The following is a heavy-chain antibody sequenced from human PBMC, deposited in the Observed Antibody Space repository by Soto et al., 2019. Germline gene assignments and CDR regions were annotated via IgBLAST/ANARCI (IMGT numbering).Heavy chain of an antibody. J-gene: IGHJ6*02. CDR1: GFTFSSYG. CDR3: ARDRALITSFGVPDYYYYYGIDV. CDR2: IWYDGSNK. Sequence: QVQLVESGGGVVQPGRSLRLSCAASGFTFSSYGMHWVRQAPGKGLEWVAVIWYDGSNKYYADSVKGRFTISRDNSKNTLYLQMNSLRAEDTAVYYCARDRALITSFGVPDYYYYYGIDVWGQGTTVTGSS. D-gene: IGHD3-3*01. V-gene: IGHV3-33*01.